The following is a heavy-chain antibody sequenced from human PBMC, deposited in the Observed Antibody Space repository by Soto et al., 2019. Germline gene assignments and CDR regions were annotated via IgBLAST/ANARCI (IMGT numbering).Heavy chain of an antibody. V-gene: IGHV3-23*01. CDR3: ATGGPRVRGTDH. D-gene: IGHD3-10*01. CDR1: GFSFGGYW. Sequence: GGSLRLSCAASGFSFGGYWMHWVRQAPGKGLEWVSAISGTGGSTYYADSVKGRLTISRDNSKNTLYVQMNSLRVEDTAVYYWATGGPRVRGTDHWGQGTLPTFPS. J-gene: IGHJ5*02. CDR2: ISGTGGST.